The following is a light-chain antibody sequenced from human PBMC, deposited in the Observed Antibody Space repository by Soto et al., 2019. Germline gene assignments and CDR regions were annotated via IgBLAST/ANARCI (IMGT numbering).Light chain of an antibody. CDR3: HQYDSAPLT. CDR2: KAS. CDR1: QNVNIW. V-gene: IGKV1-5*03. J-gene: IGKJ4*01. Sequence: DVQMTQSPSTLSASVGDRVTITCRASQNVNIWLAWYQQKPGRAPNLLIHKASTLETGVPSRFSGSGSGTEFTLSISSLQPDDFATYYCHQYDSAPLTLGGGTKVEIK.